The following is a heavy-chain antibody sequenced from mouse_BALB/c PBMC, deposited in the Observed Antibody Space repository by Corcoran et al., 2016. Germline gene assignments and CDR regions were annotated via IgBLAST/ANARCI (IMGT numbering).Heavy chain of an antibody. V-gene: IGHV9-3-1*01. CDR2: INTYTGEP. D-gene: IGHD1-2*01. CDR1: GYTFTNYG. Sequence: QIQLVQSGPELKKTGETVKISCKASGYTFTNYGMNWVKQAPGKGLKWMGWINTYTGEPTYADDFKGRFAFSLETSASTAYLQINNLKNEDTATYFCARNSATPFFDYWGQGTTLTVSS. CDR3: ARNSATPFFDY. J-gene: IGHJ2*01.